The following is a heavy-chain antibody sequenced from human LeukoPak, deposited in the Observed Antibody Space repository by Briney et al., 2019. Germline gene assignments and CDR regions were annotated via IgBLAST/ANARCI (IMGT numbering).Heavy chain of an antibody. CDR3: ARDGCSSTCCYSDYYYGMDV. Sequence: PSETLSLTCTVSGGSITRYYWTWIRQPPGKGLEWIGYIFSNGTTNYNPSLKSRVAISLDTSKRQFSLRLTSVTAADTAVYYCARDGCSSTCCYSDYYYGMDVWGQGTTVTVSS. J-gene: IGHJ6*02. V-gene: IGHV4-59*01. D-gene: IGHD2-2*01. CDR2: IFSNGTT. CDR1: GGSITRYY.